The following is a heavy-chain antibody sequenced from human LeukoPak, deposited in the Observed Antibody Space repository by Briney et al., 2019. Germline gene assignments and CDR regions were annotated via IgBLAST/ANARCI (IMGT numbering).Heavy chain of an antibody. CDR1: GYTFIRYY. D-gene: IGHD3-22*01. CDR2: INPSGGST. CDR3: ARARYYYDSSGYYDY. V-gene: IGHV1-46*01. J-gene: IGHJ4*02. Sequence: ASVKVSCKASGYTFIRYYTHWVRQAPGQGLEWMGIINPSGGSTSYAQKFQGRVTMTRDMSTSTVYMELSSLRSEDTAVYYCARARYYYDSSGYYDYWGQGTLVTVSS.